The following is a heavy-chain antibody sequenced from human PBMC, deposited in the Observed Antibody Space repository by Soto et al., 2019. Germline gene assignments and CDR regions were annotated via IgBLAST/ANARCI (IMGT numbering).Heavy chain of an antibody. CDR1: GGSISSSNW. Sequence: SETLSLTCAVSGGSISSSNWWSWVRQPPGKGLEWIGEIYHSGSTNYNPSLKSRVTISVDKSKNQFSLKLSSVTAADTAVYYCARVTTMGLYYYYGMDVWGQGTTVTAP. D-gene: IGHD5-12*01. V-gene: IGHV4-4*02. CDR2: IYHSGST. J-gene: IGHJ6*02. CDR3: ARVTTMGLYYYYGMDV.